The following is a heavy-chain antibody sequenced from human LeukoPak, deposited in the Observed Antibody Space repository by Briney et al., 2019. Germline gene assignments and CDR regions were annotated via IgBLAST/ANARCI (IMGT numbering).Heavy chain of an antibody. J-gene: IGHJ6*02. V-gene: IGHV3-7*01. CDR2: IKKDGSEE. CDR1: EFTFSDYW. Sequence: PGGSLRLSCAASEFTFSDYWMSWVRQAPGKGPEWVANIKKDGSEEYYVDSVKGRFTVSRDNAKNSLFLQMNSLRVEDTAVYYCATYDNWVAGDVWGQGTSVSVSS. CDR3: ATYDNWVAGDV. D-gene: IGHD1-1*01.